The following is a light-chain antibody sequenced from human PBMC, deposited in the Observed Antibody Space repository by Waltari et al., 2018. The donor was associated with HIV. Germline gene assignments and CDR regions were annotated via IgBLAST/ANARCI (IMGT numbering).Light chain of an antibody. Sequence: QSALTQPASVSGSPGQSITVSCTGTSSDVGTYDLVPWYQQHPGKAPKLMIYEVTQRPSGVSNRFSGSKSGNTASLTVSGLQADDEAEYYCCSYRGSNTWVFGGGTKVTVL. CDR3: CSYRGSNTWV. V-gene: IGLV2-23*02. CDR1: SSDVGTYDL. CDR2: EVT. J-gene: IGLJ3*02.